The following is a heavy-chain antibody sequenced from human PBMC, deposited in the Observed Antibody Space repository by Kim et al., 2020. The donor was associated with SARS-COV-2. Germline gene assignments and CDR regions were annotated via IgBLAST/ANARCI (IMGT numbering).Heavy chain of an antibody. CDR3: ARLGQLATSYWYFDL. CDR1: GGSVSSTIYY. J-gene: IGHJ2*01. V-gene: IGHV4-39*02. CDR2: VYYSGNT. D-gene: IGHD6-6*01. Sequence: SETLSLTCTVSGGSVSSTIYYWGWIRQPPGRGLEWIGTVYYSGNTWDNPSLKSRLTMSVDTSKNHFSLRLTSVTAADTAVYYCARLGQLATSYWYFDLWGRGTLVTFSS.